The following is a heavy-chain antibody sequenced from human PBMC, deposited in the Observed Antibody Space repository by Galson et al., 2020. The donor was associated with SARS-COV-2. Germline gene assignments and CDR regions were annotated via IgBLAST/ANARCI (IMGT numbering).Heavy chain of an antibody. CDR3: ASRARDFWSGYQEGAYYYYGMDV. CDR1: GGTFSSYA. V-gene: IGHV1-69*13. J-gene: IGHJ6*02. D-gene: IGHD3-3*01. Sequence: SVKVSCKASGGTFSSYAISWVRQAPGQGLEWMGGIIPIFGTANYAQKFQGRFTITADESTSTAYMELSSLRSEDTAVYYCASRARDFWSGYQEGAYYYYGMDVWGQGTTVTVSS. CDR2: IIPIFGTA.